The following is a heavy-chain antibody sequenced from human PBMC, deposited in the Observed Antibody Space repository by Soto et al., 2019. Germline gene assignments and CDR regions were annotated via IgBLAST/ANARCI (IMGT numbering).Heavy chain of an antibody. V-gene: IGHV4-34*01. J-gene: IGHJ6*02. CDR2: INHSGST. CDR3: ARVPRYSSGWPYYYYYGMDV. D-gene: IGHD6-19*01. CDR1: GGSFSGYY. Sequence: SETLSLTCAVYGGSFSGYYWSWFRQPPGKGLEWIGEINHSGSTNYNPSLKSRVTISVDTSKNQFSLKLSSVTAADTAVYYCARVPRYSSGWPYYYYYGMDVWGQGTTVTVSS.